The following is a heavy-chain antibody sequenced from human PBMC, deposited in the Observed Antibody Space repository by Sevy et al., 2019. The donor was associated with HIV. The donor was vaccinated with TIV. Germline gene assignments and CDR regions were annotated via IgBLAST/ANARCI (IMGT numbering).Heavy chain of an antibody. CDR1: GFTFSSYG. D-gene: IGHD3-16*01. CDR2: IRYDGSNK. Sequence: GGCLRLSCAASGFTFSSYGMHWVRQAPGKGLEWVEFIRYDGSNKYYADSVKGRFTISRDNSKNTLYLQMNSLRAEDTAVYYCAKDPITVMNYYYGMDVWGQGTTVTVSS. J-gene: IGHJ6*02. CDR3: AKDPITVMNYYYGMDV. V-gene: IGHV3-30*02.